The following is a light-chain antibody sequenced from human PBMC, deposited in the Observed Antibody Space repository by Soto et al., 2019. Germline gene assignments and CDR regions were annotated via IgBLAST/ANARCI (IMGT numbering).Light chain of an antibody. J-gene: IGKJ5*01. CDR3: QQRSDWPPMT. CDR1: QSVSNNY. Sequence: IVLTQSPGTLSLSHGERATLSCRASQSVSNNYLAWYQQKPGQAPRLLIYDASNRATGIPARFSGSGSGTDFTLTISSLEPEDFAVYYCQQRSDWPPMTFGQGTRLEIK. CDR2: DAS. V-gene: IGKV3-11*01.